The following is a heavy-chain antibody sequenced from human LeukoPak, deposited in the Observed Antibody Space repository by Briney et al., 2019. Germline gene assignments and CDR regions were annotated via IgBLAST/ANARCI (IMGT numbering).Heavy chain of an antibody. CDR3: ARGVGGAFDY. CDR1: GFTLSSYD. Sequence: RGGSLRLSCAASGFTLSSYDMHWVPEATGKGLEWVSAIGTAGDTYYPGPVQGRFTIPRENAKNSLYFQMNSPRAGDTAVYYCARGVGGAFDYWGQGTLVTVSS. V-gene: IGHV3-13*01. CDR2: IGTAGDT. J-gene: IGHJ4*02. D-gene: IGHD5/OR15-5a*01.